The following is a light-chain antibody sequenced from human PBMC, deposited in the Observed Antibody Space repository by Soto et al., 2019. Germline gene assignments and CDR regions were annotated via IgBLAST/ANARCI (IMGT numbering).Light chain of an antibody. J-gene: IGKJ5*01. Sequence: EIVMAQSPATLSVAPGERATLSCRASQSVNSNLAWFQQKPGQAPRLLIYNASNRTTGIPARFSGSGSGTDFTLTISSLEPEDFAVYYCQQRGDWPPITFGQGTRLEIK. CDR3: QQRGDWPPIT. CDR2: NAS. V-gene: IGKV3-11*01. CDR1: QSVNSN.